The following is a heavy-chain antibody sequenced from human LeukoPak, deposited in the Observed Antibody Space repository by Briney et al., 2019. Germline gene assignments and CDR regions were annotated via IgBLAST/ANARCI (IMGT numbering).Heavy chain of an antibody. CDR1: GGSISSYY. D-gene: IGHD3-16*01. J-gene: IGHJ6*03. CDR3: ARGPRWGSYYYYMDV. V-gene: IGHV4-59*01. Sequence: SETLSLTCTVSGGSISSYYWSWIRQPPGKGLEWIGYIYYSGSTNYNPSLKSRVTISVDTSKNQFSLKLSSVTAADAAVYYCARGPRWGSYYYYMDVWGKGTTVAVSS. CDR2: IYYSGST.